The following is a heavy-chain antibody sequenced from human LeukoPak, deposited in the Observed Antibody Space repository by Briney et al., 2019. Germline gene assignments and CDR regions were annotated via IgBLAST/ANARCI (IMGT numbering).Heavy chain of an antibody. CDR1: GDSITDYY. D-gene: IGHD6-19*01. CDR2: IYHSGNT. CDR3: AVSSGWWGQDAFDI. V-gene: IGHV4-59*08. J-gene: IGHJ3*02. Sequence: SETLSLTCNVSGDSITDYYWSWIRQPPGKGLEWIGFIYHSGNTNYNPSLKSRVTISVDTSKNQFSLKLSSVTAADTAVYYCAVSSGWWGQDAFDIWGQGTMVTVSS.